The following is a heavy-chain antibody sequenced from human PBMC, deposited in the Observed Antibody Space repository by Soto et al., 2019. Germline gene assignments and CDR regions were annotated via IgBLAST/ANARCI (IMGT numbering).Heavy chain of an antibody. Sequence: GGSLRLSCAASGFTFSSYGMHWVRQAPGKGLEWEAVISYDGSNKYYADSVKGRFTISRDNSKNTLYLQMNSLRAEDTAVYYCAKARRDGYNLVYWGQGTLVTVSS. CDR1: GFTFSSYG. D-gene: IGHD5-12*01. V-gene: IGHV3-30*18. CDR3: AKARRDGYNLVY. CDR2: ISYDGSNK. J-gene: IGHJ4*02.